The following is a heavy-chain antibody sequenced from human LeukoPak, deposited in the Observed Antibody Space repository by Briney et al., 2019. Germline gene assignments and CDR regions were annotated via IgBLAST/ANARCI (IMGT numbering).Heavy chain of an antibody. CDR3: ARGLAAGGSYYFDY. J-gene: IGHJ4*02. CDR2: IYSGGTT. CDR1: GFSLSNYA. Sequence: GGSLRLSCAASGFSLSNYAMAWVRQAPGKGLEWVSVIYSGGTTYYADSVKGRFTISRDNSKNTLYLQMNSLRAEDTAVYYCARGLAAGGSYYFDYWGQGTLVTVSS. V-gene: IGHV3-66*01. D-gene: IGHD6-13*01.